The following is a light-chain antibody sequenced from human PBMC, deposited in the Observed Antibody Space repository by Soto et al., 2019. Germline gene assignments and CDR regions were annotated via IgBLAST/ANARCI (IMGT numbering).Light chain of an antibody. V-gene: IGKV3-20*01. J-gene: IGKJ5*01. CDR2: GVY. CDR1: QILRTNS. Sequence: EIVITRFPATLSVSPGQIATLSCMASQILRTNSLAWYQQKPGQAPRLLISGVYSRAAGIPDRFSGSGSGTDFTLTISRLEPEDFAVYYCQLYGISPHFGQGTRLEIK. CDR3: QLYGISPH.